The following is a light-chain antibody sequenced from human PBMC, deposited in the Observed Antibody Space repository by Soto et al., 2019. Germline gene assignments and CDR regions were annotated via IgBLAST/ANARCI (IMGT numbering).Light chain of an antibody. CDR3: QQANSFPWT. V-gene: IGKV1-12*02. CDR2: AAS. CDR1: QDIRNW. Sequence: DIQMTQSPSSVSASVGDRVTITCRASQDIRNWLAWYQQKPGKAPKLLIYAASTLQSGVPSRFSGSGSGTDFTLTISSLQPEDFVTYHCQQANSFPWTFGQGTKVEMK. J-gene: IGKJ1*01.